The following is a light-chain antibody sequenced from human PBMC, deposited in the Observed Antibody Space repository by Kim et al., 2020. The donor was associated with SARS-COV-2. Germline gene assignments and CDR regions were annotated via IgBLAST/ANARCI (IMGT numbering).Light chain of an antibody. J-gene: IGKJ1*01. Sequence: SPGERATLSCRASQRVISNYLAWYQQKPGQAPRLLMYHTSTRATGIPDRFSGSGSGTDFTLTISSLEPEDFAVYCCQQYGNSPPTFGQGTKVDIK. V-gene: IGKV3-20*01. CDR1: QRVISNY. CDR3: QQYGNSPPT. CDR2: HTS.